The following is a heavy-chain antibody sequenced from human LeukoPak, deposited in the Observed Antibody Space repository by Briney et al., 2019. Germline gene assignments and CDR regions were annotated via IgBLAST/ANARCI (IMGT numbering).Heavy chain of an antibody. V-gene: IGHV3-23*01. CDR3: AKSGGSSGWLY. Sequence: GSLRLSCAASGLSFSTHALTWVRQAPGKGLEWVSSISGSGGSTYYADSVKGRFTISRDNSKNTLYLQMHSLRAEDTAVYYCAKSGGSSGWLYWGQGTLVTVSS. J-gene: IGHJ4*02. CDR1: GLSFSTHA. D-gene: IGHD6-19*01. CDR2: ISGSGGST.